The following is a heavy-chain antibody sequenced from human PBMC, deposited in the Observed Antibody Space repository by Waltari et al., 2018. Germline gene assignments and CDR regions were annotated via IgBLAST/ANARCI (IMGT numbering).Heavy chain of an antibody. CDR2: ISRNSDYI. V-gene: IGHV3-21*01. D-gene: IGHD2-8*02. J-gene: IGHJ4*02. CDR3: ARDWSLSFDY. CDR1: GFTFSDFS. Sequence: EVLLVESGGGLVKSGGSLRLSCVASGFTFSDFSMNWVRQAPGKGVEWVAYISRNSDYIYYADSLKGRFTISRDNAKNSLYLQMNSLRAEDTALYYCARDWSLSFDYWGQGSLITVSS.